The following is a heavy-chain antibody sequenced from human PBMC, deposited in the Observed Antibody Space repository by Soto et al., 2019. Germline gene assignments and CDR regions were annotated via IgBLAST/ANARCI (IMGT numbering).Heavy chain of an antibody. CDR1: GYSFTSYW. CDR3: ARPRKEKYDFWSGYDAFDI. CDR2: IYPGDSDT. V-gene: IGHV5-51*03. Sequence: EVQLVLSGAEVKKPGESLKISCKGSGYSFTSYWIGWVRQMPGKGLEWMGIIYPGDSDTRYSPSFQGQVPISADKSISTAYRRWSSLKASDTAMYYCARPRKEKYDFWSGYDAFDIWGQGTMVTVSS. J-gene: IGHJ3*02. D-gene: IGHD3-3*01.